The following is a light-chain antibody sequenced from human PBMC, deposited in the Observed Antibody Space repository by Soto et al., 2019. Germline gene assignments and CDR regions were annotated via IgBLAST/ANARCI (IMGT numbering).Light chain of an antibody. Sequence: EILLTQSPSTLPVSPGERATLSCRASQSVGSNLAWFQQKPGQAPRLLIYGSSTRATGVPARFSGSGSGADFTLTISNLQSEDFAVYYCQQYTNWPPINFGQGTRLEIK. CDR3: QQYTNWPPIN. V-gene: IGKV3-15*01. J-gene: IGKJ5*01. CDR2: GSS. CDR1: QSVGSN.